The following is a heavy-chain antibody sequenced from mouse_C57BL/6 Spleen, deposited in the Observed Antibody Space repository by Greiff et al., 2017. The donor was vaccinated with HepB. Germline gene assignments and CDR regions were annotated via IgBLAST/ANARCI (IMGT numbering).Heavy chain of an antibody. CDR3: ARLGTTVGSLYDCAMDY. V-gene: IGHV1-55*01. J-gene: IGHJ4*01. D-gene: IGHD1-1*01. CDR1: GYTFTSYW. Sequence: QVQLKQPGAELVKPGVSVKMSCKASGYTFTSYWITWVKQRPGQGLEWIGDIYPGSGSTNYNEKFKSKATLTVDTSSSTAYMQLSSLTSEDSAVYYCARLGTTVGSLYDCAMDYWGQGTSVTVSS. CDR2: IYPGSGST.